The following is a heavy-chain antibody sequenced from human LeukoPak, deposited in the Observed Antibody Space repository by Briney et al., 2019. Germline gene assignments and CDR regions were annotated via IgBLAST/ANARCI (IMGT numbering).Heavy chain of an antibody. CDR3: AXDGGYHXSSXYXHSYYFDY. CDR1: GFVFSTYG. Sequence: GGSLRLSCAASGFVFSTYGMHWVRQAPGKGLEWVAVIWDDGSNQYYVGSVRGRFTISRDNSKNTLYLQMNSLRAEDTAVYYCAXDGGYHXSSXYXHSYYFDYWGQGTLVTVSS. J-gene: IGHJ4*02. CDR2: IWDDGSNQ. D-gene: IGHD3-22*01. V-gene: IGHV3-33*01.